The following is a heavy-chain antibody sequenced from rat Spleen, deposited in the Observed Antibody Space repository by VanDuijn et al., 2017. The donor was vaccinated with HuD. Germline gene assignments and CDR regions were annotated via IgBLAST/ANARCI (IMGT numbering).Heavy chain of an antibody. CDR1: GFTFSTFP. V-gene: IGHV5-25*01. Sequence: EVQLVESGGGLVQPGRSLKLSCAASGFTFSTFPMAWVRQAPKKGLEWVASISPGGGNTFYRDSVKGRFTISRDNAKSTLYLQMDSLRSEDTATYYCASGLYNWFTYWGQGTLVTVSS. CDR2: ISPGGGNT. CDR3: ASGLYNWFTY. J-gene: IGHJ3*01.